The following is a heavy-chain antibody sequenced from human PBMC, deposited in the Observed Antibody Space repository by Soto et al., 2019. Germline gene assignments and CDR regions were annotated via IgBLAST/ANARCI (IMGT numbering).Heavy chain of an antibody. D-gene: IGHD4-17*01. CDR2: VYDSGST. CDR3: AGEVIPLTTDWYFDL. J-gene: IGHJ2*01. Sequence: QLQLRESGPGLVKPSETLSLTCTVSGGSISGGVGGLYYWSWIRQPPGKGLEWIGSVYDSGSTYYSPSLKSRVNMSVYTSKNEVALRLSSVTAADTAVYYCAGEVIPLTTDWYFDLWGRGTLVTVSS. CDR1: GGSISGGVGGLYY. V-gene: IGHV4-30-4*01.